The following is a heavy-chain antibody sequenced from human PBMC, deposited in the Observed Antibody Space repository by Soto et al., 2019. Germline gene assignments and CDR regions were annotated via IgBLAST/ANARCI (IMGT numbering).Heavy chain of an antibody. J-gene: IGHJ5*01. CDR3: ARQTSTRGRYDS. CDR2: IDPSDSYT. Sequence: PGESLKISCLGSGYTFSSYWINWMRHMPGKGLEWMGRIDPSDSYTNYNPSFQGHVTMSADKSITTAYLQWSSLKASDSAMHYCARQTSTRGRYDSWG. V-gene: IGHV5-10-1*01. CDR1: GYTFSSYW. D-gene: IGHD2-2*01.